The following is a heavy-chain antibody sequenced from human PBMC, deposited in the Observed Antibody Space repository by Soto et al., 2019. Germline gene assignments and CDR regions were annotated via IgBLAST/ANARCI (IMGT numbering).Heavy chain of an antibody. D-gene: IGHD6-19*01. V-gene: IGHV3-33*01. CDR2: IWYDGGNK. CDR3: ARDGQWLPRDGLRSSYSFDY. CDR1: GFNFSSYV. J-gene: IGHJ4*02. Sequence: QVQLVESGGGVVQPGRSLRLSCAASGFNFSSYVMHWVREAPGKGLEWVAVIWYDGGNKYDADSVKGRFTSSRDNSKNTLYLQMNSLRAEDTAVYYCARDGQWLPRDGLRSSYSFDYWGQGTLVTVSS.